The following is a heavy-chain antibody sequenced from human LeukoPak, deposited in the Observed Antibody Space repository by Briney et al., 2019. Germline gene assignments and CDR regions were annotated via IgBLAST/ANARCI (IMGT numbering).Heavy chain of an antibody. D-gene: IGHD3-10*01. CDR3: AKRGVVIRVILVGFHKEAYYFDS. J-gene: IGHJ4*02. Sequence: KPGGSLRLSCAASGFPFSGYFMSCIRQAPGKGLEYISYISSSGDRLQYADSVKGRITISRDNAKNSLYLQMNSLRAEDTAVYFCAKRGVVIRVILVGFHKEAYYFDSWGQGALVTVSS. CDR2: ISSSGDRL. V-gene: IGHV3-11*01. CDR1: GFPFSGYF.